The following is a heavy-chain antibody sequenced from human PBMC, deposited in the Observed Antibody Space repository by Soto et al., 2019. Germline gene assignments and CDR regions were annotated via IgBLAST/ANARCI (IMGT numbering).Heavy chain of an antibody. CDR3: ATGGPAGDFDY. J-gene: IGHJ4*02. V-gene: IGHV1-24*01. CDR2: FDPEDGET. D-gene: IGHD3-10*01. CDR1: GYTLNELS. Sequence: ASVKVSCKFSGYTLNELSMHWVRQAPGKGLEWMGGFDPEDGETVYAQKFQGRVTMTEDTSTDTANMELSSLTSEDTAVYYCATGGPAGDFDYWGQGPLVTVSA.